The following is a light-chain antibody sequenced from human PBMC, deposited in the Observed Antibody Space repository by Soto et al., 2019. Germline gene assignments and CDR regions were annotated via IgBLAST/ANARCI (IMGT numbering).Light chain of an antibody. CDR1: RSDVGGYNY. Sequence: QSVLTQPASVSGYPGQSITISCTGTRSDVGGYNYVSWYQQHPGKAPKLMIYEVSKRPSGVSNRFSGSKSGNTASLTISGLQAEDEADYYCSSYTSSSTLRDVVFGGGTQLTVL. J-gene: IGLJ2*01. CDR3: SSYTSSSTLRDVV. CDR2: EVS. V-gene: IGLV2-14*01.